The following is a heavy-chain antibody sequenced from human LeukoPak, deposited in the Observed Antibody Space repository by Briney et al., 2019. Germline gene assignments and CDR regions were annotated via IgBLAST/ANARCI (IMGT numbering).Heavy chain of an antibody. D-gene: IGHD1-26*01. Sequence: SETLSLTCTVSGGSISSSSYYWGWIRQPPGKGLEWIGSIYYSGSTYYNPSLKSRVIISVDTSKNQFSLKLSFVTAADTAVFYCARAIVGVRDAFDIWGQGTMVTVSS. CDR2: IYYSGST. CDR3: ARAIVGVRDAFDI. CDR1: GGSISSSSYY. J-gene: IGHJ3*02. V-gene: IGHV4-39*01.